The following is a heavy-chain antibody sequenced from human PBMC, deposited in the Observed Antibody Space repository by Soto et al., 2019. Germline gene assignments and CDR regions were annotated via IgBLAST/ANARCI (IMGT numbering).Heavy chain of an antibody. CDR1: GFTFSNYG. CDR2: ISFDTNSK. V-gene: IGHV3-30*03. CDR3: VRGRPLPSVTTGDDALDI. J-gene: IGHJ3*02. D-gene: IGHD4-17*01. Sequence: GWSLRLSCAASGFTFSNYGMHWVRQAPGKGLEWMAAISFDTNSKYYADSVKGRFTISRDNSRNTLFLQMSSLRVEDTAVFYCVRGRPLPSVTTGDDALDIWGQGTMVTVSS.